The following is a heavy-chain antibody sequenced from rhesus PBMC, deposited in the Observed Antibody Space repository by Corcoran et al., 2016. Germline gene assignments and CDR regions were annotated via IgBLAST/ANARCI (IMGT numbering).Heavy chain of an antibody. CDR2: IGGSSGST. J-gene: IGHJ2*01. Sequence: QVQLQESGPGLVKHSETLSLTCAVSGYSISSGNGWSWSRQPPGKGLEWIGYIGGSSGSTNYNPSLKSRVSISKDTSKNQFSLKLSSVTAAVTAVYYCARARRGSGWYFDLWGPGTPITISS. CDR3: ARARRGSGWYFDL. CDR1: GYSISSGNG. V-gene: IGHV4-127*01. D-gene: IGHD6-31*01.